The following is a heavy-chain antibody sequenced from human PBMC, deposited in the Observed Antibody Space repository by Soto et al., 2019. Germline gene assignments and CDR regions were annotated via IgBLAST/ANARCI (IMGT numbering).Heavy chain of an antibody. V-gene: IGHV3-48*03. CDR1: GFTFSNYE. CDR3: ARTYYFDY. Sequence: EVQLVESGGGLVQPGGSLRLSCAAPGFTFSNYEMNWVRQAPGKGLEWVSYITSSASTIYYADSVKGRFTISRDNAKNSLYLQLSSLRAEDTAIYYCARTYYFDYWGQGTLVTVSS. J-gene: IGHJ4*02. CDR2: ITSSASTI.